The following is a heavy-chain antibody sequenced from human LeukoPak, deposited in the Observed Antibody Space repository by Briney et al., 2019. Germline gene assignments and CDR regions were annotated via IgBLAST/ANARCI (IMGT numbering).Heavy chain of an antibody. CDR1: GGSIGSSTYY. J-gene: IGHJ4*02. V-gene: IGHV4-39*01. CDR3: AKGVVRGGHFDY. D-gene: IGHD3-3*01. Sequence: SETLSLTRTVSGGSIGSSTYYWAWIRQAPGKGLEWIGSTYYSGGTYYDPSLKSRVTISVDTSKNQSSLKLTSVTAADTAVYYCAKGVVRGGHFDYWGQGTLVTVSS. CDR2: TYYSGGT.